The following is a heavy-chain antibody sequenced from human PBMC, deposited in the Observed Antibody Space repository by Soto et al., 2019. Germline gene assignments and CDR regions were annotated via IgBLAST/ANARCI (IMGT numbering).Heavy chain of an antibody. CDR2: ISSGRPDI. D-gene: IGHD6-19*01. Sequence: ESGGGLVQRGGSLRLSCVASGFTFNNYAMNWVRQAPGKGLEWVSSISSGRPDIFYADSVRGRFTISRDDAKKSLFLQMNSLRADDTAVYYCARDHLGIAAGDFDLWGQGTLVTVSS. CDR1: GFTFNNYA. CDR3: ARDHLGIAAGDFDL. V-gene: IGHV3-21*01. J-gene: IGHJ4*02.